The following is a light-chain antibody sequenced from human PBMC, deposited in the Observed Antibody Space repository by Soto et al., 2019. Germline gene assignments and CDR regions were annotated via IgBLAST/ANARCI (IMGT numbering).Light chain of an antibody. CDR3: QQYGDRPRT. CDR1: QDIGSA. J-gene: IGKJ1*01. CDR2: DAS. V-gene: IGKV3-15*01. Sequence: VVLTHAPSTLSVSPWYRATLSFMASQDIGSAVAWYHQRSGQAPRLLIFDASIRVPTTPARFSGSVSGTEFTLTISSLESEDFAVYFCQQYGDRPRTFGQGTKVDIK.